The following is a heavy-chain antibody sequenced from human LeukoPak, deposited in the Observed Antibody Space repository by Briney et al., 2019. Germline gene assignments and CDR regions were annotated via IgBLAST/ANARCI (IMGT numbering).Heavy chain of an antibody. V-gene: IGHV3-23*01. J-gene: IGHJ4*02. D-gene: IGHD3-22*01. CDR3: AKDRGIYWSSGLWGD. CDR2: ISGSGGST. CDR1: GFTFSSYA. Sequence: GGSLRLSCAASGFTFSSYAMSWVRQAPGKGLEWVSAISGSGGSTYYADSVKGRFTISRDNSKNTLYLQMNSLRAEDTAVYYCAKDRGIYWSSGLWGDWGQGTLVTVSS.